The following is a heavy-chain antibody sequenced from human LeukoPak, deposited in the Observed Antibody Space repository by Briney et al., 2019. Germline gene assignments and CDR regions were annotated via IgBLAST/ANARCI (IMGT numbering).Heavy chain of an antibody. CDR3: AKDPADYGDY. CDR2: ISYDGSNK. V-gene: IGHV3-30-3*01. CDR1: GFTFSSYA. Sequence: GGSLRLSCAASGFTFSSYAMHWVRQAPGKGLEWVAVISYDGSNKYYADSVKGRFTISRDNSKNTLYLQMNSLRAEDTAVYYCAKDPADYGDYWGQGTLVTVSS. J-gene: IGHJ4*02.